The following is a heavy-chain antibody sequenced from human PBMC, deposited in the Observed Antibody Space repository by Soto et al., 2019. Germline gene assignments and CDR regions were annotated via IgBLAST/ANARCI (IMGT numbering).Heavy chain of an antibody. D-gene: IGHD3-3*01. CDR2: IIPILGIA. CDR3: ARSELLFFDGLVNNGFSP. J-gene: IGHJ5*02. Sequence: SVKVSCKASGGTFSSYTISWVRQTPGQGLEWMGRIIPILGIANYAQKFQGRVTITADKSTSTAYMELSSLRSEDTAVYYCARSELLFFDGLVNNGFSPLGKGTLLTVYS. V-gene: IGHV1-69*02. CDR1: GGTFSSYT.